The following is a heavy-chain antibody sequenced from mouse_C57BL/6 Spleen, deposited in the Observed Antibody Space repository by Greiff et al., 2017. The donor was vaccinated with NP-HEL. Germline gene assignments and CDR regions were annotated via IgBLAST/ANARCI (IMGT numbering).Heavy chain of an antibody. D-gene: IGHD5-5*01. CDR2: INPSTGGT. CDR1: GYSFTGYY. CDR3: ARRTTLYYYAMDY. Sequence: VQLQQSGPELVKPGASVKISCKASGYSFTGYYMNWVKQSPEKSLEWIGEINPSTGGTTYNQKFKAKATLTVDKSSSTAYMQLKSRTSEDSAVYYCARRTTLYYYAMDYWGQGTSVTVSS. J-gene: IGHJ4*01. V-gene: IGHV1-42*01.